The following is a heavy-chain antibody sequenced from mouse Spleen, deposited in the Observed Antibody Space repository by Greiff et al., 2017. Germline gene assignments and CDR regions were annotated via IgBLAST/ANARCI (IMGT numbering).Heavy chain of an antibody. D-gene: IGHD2-4*01. J-gene: IGHJ4*01. CDR3: ARHYERNAMDY. CDR1: GYTFTSYG. Sequence: VQLQQSGAELARPGASVKLSCKASGYTFTSYGLSWVKQRTGQGLEWIGEIYPRSGNTYYNEKFKGKATLTADKSSSTAYMELRSLTSEDSAVYFCARHYERNAMDYWGQGTSGTVSS. V-gene: IGHV1-81*01. CDR2: IYPRSGNT.